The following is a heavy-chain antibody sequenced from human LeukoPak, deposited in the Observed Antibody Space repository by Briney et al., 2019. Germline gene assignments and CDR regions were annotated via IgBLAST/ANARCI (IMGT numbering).Heavy chain of an antibody. Sequence: ASVKVSCKASGGTFSSYAISWVRQAPGQGPEWMGGIIPIFGTANCAQKFQGRVTITADESTSTAYMELSSLRSEDTAVYYCARVAGQHYYYGMDVWGQGTTVTVSS. V-gene: IGHV1-69*01. CDR2: IIPIFGTA. CDR3: ARVAGQHYYYGMDV. J-gene: IGHJ6*02. CDR1: GGTFSSYA. D-gene: IGHD6-19*01.